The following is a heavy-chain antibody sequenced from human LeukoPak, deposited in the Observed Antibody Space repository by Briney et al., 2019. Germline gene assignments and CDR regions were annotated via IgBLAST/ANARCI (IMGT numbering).Heavy chain of an antibody. CDR1: GYTFTSYD. CDR3: ARSPRRYYMDV. Sequence: ASVKVSCKASGYTFTSYDINWVRQATGQGLEWMGWMNPNSGNTGYAQKFQGRVTTTRNTSISTAYMELSSLRSEDTAVYYCARSPRRYYMDVWGKGTTVTVSS. J-gene: IGHJ6*03. V-gene: IGHV1-8*01. CDR2: MNPNSGNT.